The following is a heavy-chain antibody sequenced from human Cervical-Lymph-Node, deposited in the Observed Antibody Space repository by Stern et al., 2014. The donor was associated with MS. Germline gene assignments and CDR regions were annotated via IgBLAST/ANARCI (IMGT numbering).Heavy chain of an antibody. V-gene: IGHV4-4*02. Sequence: QVQLQESGPGLVKPSGTLSLTCAVSCGSVSSTNWWSWVRQSPGKGLAWIGNLYHSWASTTPQSLRSRVSISLDTSKNHLSLHLTSVTAADTAVYYCARERQQYCNSEGCSYWYFDLWGRGTLVTVSS. D-gene: IGHD2/OR15-2a*01. J-gene: IGHJ2*01. CDR3: ARERQQYCNSEGCSYWYFDL. CDR2: LYHSWAS. CDR1: CGSVSSTNW.